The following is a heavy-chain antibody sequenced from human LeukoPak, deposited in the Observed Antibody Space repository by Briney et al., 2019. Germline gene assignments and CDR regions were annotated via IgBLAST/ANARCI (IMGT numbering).Heavy chain of an antibody. J-gene: IGHJ3*02. CDR3: AKDSQEMATIYAFDI. D-gene: IGHD5-24*01. Sequence: GGSLRLSCAASGFTFSSYGMHWVRQAPGKGLEWVAVISYDESNKYYADSVKGRFTISRDNSKNTLYLQMNSLRAEDTAVYYCAKDSQEMATIYAFDIWGQGTMVTVSS. V-gene: IGHV3-30*18. CDR1: GFTFSSYG. CDR2: ISYDESNK.